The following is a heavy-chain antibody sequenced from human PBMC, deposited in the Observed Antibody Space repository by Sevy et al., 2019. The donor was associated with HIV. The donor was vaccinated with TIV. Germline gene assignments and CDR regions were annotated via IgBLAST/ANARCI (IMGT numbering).Heavy chain of an antibody. Sequence: ASVKVSCKASGGSLSDYGMNWVRQAPGQGLEWTGGIIPRVGLTNYAQKFHDRVTITADECTSTVYIEVRRLTSEDTGVYYCASVRPCGGDCYFFDSWGQGTLVTVSS. CDR1: GGSLSDYG. CDR3: ASVRPCGGDCYFFDS. CDR2: IIPRVGLT. J-gene: IGHJ4*02. V-gene: IGHV1-69*10. D-gene: IGHD2-21*01.